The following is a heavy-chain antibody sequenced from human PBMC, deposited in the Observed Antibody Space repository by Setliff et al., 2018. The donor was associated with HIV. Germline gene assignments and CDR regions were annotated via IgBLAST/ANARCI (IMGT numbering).Heavy chain of an antibody. CDR2: ISGSGGST. CDR3: AKDVSIDYDFWSGAPPGYYYYMDV. CDR1: GFTFSSYA. Sequence: PGGSLRLSCAASGFTFSSYAMSWVRQAPGKGLEWVSAISGSGGSTYYADSVKGRSTISRDNSKNTLYLQMNSLRAEDTAVYYCAKDVSIDYDFWSGAPPGYYYYMDVWGQGTKVTVSS. D-gene: IGHD3-3*01. J-gene: IGHJ6*03. V-gene: IGHV3-23*01.